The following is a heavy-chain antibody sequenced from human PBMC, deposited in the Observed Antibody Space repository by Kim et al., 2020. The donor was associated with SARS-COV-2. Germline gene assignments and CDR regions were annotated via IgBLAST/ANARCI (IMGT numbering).Heavy chain of an antibody. J-gene: IGHJ6*02. Sequence: GGSLRLSCAVSGLNVGTNYMSWVRQAPGKGLEWVSLIYSGGDTYYADSVQGRFTISRDNSKDTLFLQMNDLRAEDTAVYYCARNSFKLAGSSYSYSGMDVWGQGTTVTLSS. D-gene: IGHD3-16*01. CDR2: IYSGGDT. V-gene: IGHV3-53*01. CDR3: ARNSFKLAGSSYSYSGMDV. CDR1: GLNVGTNY.